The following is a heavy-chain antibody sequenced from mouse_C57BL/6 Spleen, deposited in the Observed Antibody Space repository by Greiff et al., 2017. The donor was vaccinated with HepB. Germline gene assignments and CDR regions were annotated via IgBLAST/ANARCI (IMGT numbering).Heavy chain of an antibody. D-gene: IGHD2-4*01. CDR2: IDPSDSET. Sequence: QVQLQQPGAELVRPGSSVKLSCKASGYTFTSYWMHWVKQRPIQGLEWIGNIDPSDSETHYNQKFKDKATLTVDKSSSTAYMQLSSLTSEDSAVYYCAREGGYDHGGFAYWGQGTLVTVSA. V-gene: IGHV1-52*01. J-gene: IGHJ3*01. CDR1: GYTFTSYW. CDR3: AREGGYDHGGFAY.